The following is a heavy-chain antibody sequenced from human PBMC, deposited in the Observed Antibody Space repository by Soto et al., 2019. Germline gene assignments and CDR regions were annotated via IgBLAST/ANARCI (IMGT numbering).Heavy chain of an antibody. V-gene: IGHV1-3*01. CDR2: INAGNGNT. CDR1: GYTFTSYA. CDR3: ARDWEKGSGWYEDYYYGMDV. D-gene: IGHD6-19*01. Sequence: ASVKVACHAFGYTFTSYAMLWVHKDPGQRLEWMGWINAGNGNTKYSQKFQGRVTITRDTSASTAYMELSSLRSEDTAVYYCARDWEKGSGWYEDYYYGMDVWVQGTRVTVSS. J-gene: IGHJ6*02.